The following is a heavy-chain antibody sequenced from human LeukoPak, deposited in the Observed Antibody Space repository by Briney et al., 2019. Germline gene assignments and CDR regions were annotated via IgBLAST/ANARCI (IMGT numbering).Heavy chain of an antibody. CDR3: ARDLGDYYYGMDV. Sequence: AGGSLRLSCAASGFTFSSYAMHWVRQAPGKGLEWVAVISYDGSNKYYADSVKGRFTISRDNSKNTLYLQMNSLRAEDTAVYYCARDLGDYYYGMDVWGQGTTVTVSS. D-gene: IGHD3-16*01. CDR1: GFTFSSYA. V-gene: IGHV3-30*04. CDR2: ISYDGSNK. J-gene: IGHJ6*02.